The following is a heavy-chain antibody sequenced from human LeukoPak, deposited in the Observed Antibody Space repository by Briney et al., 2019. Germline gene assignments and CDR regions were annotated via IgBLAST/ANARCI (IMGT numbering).Heavy chain of an antibody. CDR2: FCHGGQNT. V-gene: IGHV3-11*01. D-gene: IGHD6-19*01. Sequence: GGSLSLSCAPSGFIFSVQYMNWIRQAPGKGLEWILYFCHGGQNTFFADSVKGRVTLSRDNAKNSLSLQINSLTADDTAVYFCAVGRDIRVAGPGGYFDYWGQGTLVAVSS. CDR3: AVGRDIRVAGPGGYFDY. CDR1: GFIFSVQY. J-gene: IGHJ4*02.